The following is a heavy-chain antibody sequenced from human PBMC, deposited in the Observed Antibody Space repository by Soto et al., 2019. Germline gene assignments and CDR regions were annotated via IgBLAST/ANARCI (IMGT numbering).Heavy chain of an antibody. V-gene: IGHV3-48*02. CDR3: ARDLGWAFDC. CDR1: GFTFSSFS. CDR2: IGGGGRLI. D-gene: IGHD6-19*01. J-gene: IGHJ4*02. Sequence: EVQLVESGGGLVQRGGSLRLSCAASGFTFSSFSMNWVRQAPGRGLEWISYIGGGGRLISYADSVKGRFAISRDNAQNSLYLQIDSLRDEDTAVYYCARDLGWAFDCWGQGTLVTVSS.